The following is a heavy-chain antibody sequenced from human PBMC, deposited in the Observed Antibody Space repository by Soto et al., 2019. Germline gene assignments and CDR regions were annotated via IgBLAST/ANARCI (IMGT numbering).Heavy chain of an antibody. CDR2: MYYNGTND. D-gene: IGHD6-19*01. Sequence: QVQLVASGGGVVQPGGSLRLSCVTSGFIFSSYGMHWVRQAPGKGLEWVSFMYYNGTNDYYADSVKGRFTISRDNSKNTLFLQMTSLRAEDTAIYYWARDRGSSGWCDSWGQGTLVTVYS. CDR3: ARDRGSSGWCDS. J-gene: IGHJ5*01. CDR1: GFIFSSYG. V-gene: IGHV3-33*01.